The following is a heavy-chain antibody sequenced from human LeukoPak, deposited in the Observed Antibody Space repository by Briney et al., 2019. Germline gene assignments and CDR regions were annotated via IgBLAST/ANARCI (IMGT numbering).Heavy chain of an antibody. J-gene: IGHJ4*02. CDR3: ASTYYYDSSAYGGQD. CDR1: SSYG. Sequence: SSYGMHWIRQPPGKGLEWIGNIYYSGSTSYNPSLRRRVTISVDTSTKQFSLMLSSVTAADTAVYYCASTYYYDSSAYGGQDWGQGTLVTVSS. CDR2: IYYSGST. V-gene: IGHV4-39*01. D-gene: IGHD3-22*01.